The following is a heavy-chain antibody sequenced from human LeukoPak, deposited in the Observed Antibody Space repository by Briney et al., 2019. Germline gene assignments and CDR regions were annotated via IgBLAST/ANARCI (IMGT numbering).Heavy chain of an antibody. J-gene: IGHJ3*02. V-gene: IGHV1-69*01. CDR3: AREYYDSSGYPYSYDAFDI. CDR1: GGTFSSYA. Sequence: ASVKVSCKASGGTFSSYAISWVRQAPGQGLEWMGGIIPIFGTANYAQKFQGRVTITADESTSTAYMELSSLRSEDTAVYYCAREYYDSSGYPYSYDAFDIWGQGTMVTVSS. CDR2: IIPIFGTA. D-gene: IGHD3-22*01.